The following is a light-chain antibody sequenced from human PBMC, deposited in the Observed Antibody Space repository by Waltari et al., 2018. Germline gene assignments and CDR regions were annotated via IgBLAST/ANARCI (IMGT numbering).Light chain of an antibody. Sequence: EIVMTQSPLSLPVTPGEPASVSCRSSPSLLHSNGYTFLDWYVQKPGQSPQLLIYMVSNRASGVPDRFSGSGSGTDFTLEISRVEAEDVGVYYCMQARQTPWTFGQGTKVEIK. CDR2: MVS. V-gene: IGKV2-28*01. CDR3: MQARQTPWT. CDR1: PSLLHSNGYTF. J-gene: IGKJ1*01.